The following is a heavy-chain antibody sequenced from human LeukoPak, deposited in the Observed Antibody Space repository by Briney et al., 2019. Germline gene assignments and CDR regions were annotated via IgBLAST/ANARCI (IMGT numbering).Heavy chain of an antibody. CDR2: IYYSGST. D-gene: IGHD6-13*01. V-gene: IGHV4-59*08. CDR1: GGFIGSYY. J-gene: IGHJ4*02. Sequence: SETLSLTCTVSGGFIGSYYWSWIRQPPGKGLEWIGYIYYSGSTYYNPSLKSRVTISVDTSKNQFPLKLSSVTAADSAVYYCARHESRSSWYIDYWGQGTLVTVSS. CDR3: ARHESRSSWYIDY.